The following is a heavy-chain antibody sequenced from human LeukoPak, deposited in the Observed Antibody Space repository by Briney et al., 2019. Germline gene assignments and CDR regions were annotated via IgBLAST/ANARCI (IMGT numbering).Heavy chain of an antibody. CDR2: IYDSGTT. Sequence: SETLSLTCTVSGGSVTTYYWSWIRQPPGKGLEWIAYIYDSGTTSGTTKYNSSLKSRVTISVDRSKNQVSLKLSSVTAADTAVYYCARHEGSSGWYNYWGQGTQVTVSS. CDR3: ARHEGSSGWYNY. J-gene: IGHJ4*02. V-gene: IGHV4-59*08. CDR1: GGSVTTYY. D-gene: IGHD6-19*01.